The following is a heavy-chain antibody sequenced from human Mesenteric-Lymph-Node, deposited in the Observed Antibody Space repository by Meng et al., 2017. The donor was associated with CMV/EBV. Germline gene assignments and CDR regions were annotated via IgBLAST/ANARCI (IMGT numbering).Heavy chain of an antibody. J-gene: IGHJ6*02. V-gene: IGHV1-2*02. Sequence: ASVKVSCKASGYTFTGYYMHWVRQAPGQGLEWMGWINPNNGGTHFAQNFQGRVTVTRDTSISVVYLELSRLNSDDTALYYCARGGAVAGYYYSAMDVWGQGTTVTVSS. D-gene: IGHD6-19*01. CDR3: ARGGAVAGYYYSAMDV. CDR2: INPNNGGT. CDR1: GYTFTGYY.